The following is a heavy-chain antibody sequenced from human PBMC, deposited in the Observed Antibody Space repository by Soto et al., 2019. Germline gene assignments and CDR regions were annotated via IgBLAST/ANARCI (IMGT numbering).Heavy chain of an antibody. CDR1: GGSISSGGYY. D-gene: IGHD3-16*02. Sequence: QLQESGPGLLKPSDPLSLTCTVSGGSISSGGYYWAWIRQPPGRGLEWIGSFLYGGNTHYNPSLKSPVNIVADTSKNQFSLILNSVNVTDTAVYYCARVANRLGKSSLYRDFDWWGQGILVTVSS. CDR2: FLYGGNT. V-gene: IGHV4-39*01. J-gene: IGHJ4*02. CDR3: ARVANRLGKSSLYRDFDW.